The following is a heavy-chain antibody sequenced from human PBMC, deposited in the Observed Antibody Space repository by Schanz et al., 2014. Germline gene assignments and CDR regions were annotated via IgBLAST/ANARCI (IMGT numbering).Heavy chain of an antibody. CDR3: ARDRQNIASPATGFDS. CDR2: VIPMLGIT. Sequence: QVQLVQSGAEVKKPGASVKVSCKASGYTFTRYYIHWVRQAPGQGLEWMGGVIPMLGITNYAERFQGGVTITADTSTAYMEPSSLRSDDTALYYCARDRQNIASPATGFDSWGQGTLVTVSS. J-gene: IGHJ4*02. D-gene: IGHD6-13*01. V-gene: IGHV1-46*01. CDR1: GYTFTRYY.